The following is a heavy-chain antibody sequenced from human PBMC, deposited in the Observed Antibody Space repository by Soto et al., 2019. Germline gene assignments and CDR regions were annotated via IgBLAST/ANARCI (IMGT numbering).Heavy chain of an antibody. CDR2: IRVSDGLI. V-gene: IGHV1-18*01. D-gene: IGHD1-7*01. Sequence: ASVKVSCKTSGYTFTSYGISWVRQAPGQGLEWVGWIRVSDGLIKYAERMEGRVTVTIDSSTSTAYMELRSLRPDDTAVYYCARDANYEPDYWGQGTLVTVSS. J-gene: IGHJ4*02. CDR1: GYTFTSYG. CDR3: ARDANYEPDY.